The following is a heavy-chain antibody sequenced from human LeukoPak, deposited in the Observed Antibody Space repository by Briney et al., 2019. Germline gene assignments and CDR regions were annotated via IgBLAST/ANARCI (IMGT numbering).Heavy chain of an antibody. Sequence: GGSLRLSCAASGFSVSSNYMSWVRQTPGKGLECVSLIYSGGNTYYADSVKGRFTISRDNSKNTMYLQMNSLRAEDTAVYYCAKRIQSAMAMGYWGQGTLVTVSS. CDR2: IYSGGNT. CDR3: AKRIQSAMAMGY. V-gene: IGHV3-53*01. D-gene: IGHD5-18*01. J-gene: IGHJ4*02. CDR1: GFSVSSNY.